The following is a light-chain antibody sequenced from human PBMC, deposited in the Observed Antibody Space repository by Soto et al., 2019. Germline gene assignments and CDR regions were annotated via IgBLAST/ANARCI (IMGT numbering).Light chain of an antibody. J-gene: IGKJ1*01. Sequence: AIQMTQSPSSLSAPVGDRVTITCRASQGIRNDLDWFQQKPGKAPKLLIYAASNLQSGVPARFSGSGSGTDFTLTISSLQPEDFATYYCLQYGSSGTFGQGTKVDIK. CDR1: QGIRND. V-gene: IGKV1-6*01. CDR2: AAS. CDR3: LQYGSSGT.